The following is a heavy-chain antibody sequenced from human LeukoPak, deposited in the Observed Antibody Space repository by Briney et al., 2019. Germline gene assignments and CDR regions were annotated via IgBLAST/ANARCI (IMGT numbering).Heavy chain of an antibody. Sequence: GASVKVSCKASGYIFTGYYMHWVRRAPGQGLEWMGWINPNSGDTDYAQKFQGRVTMTRDTSIRPVYMELSSLKSDDTAVYYCTRGRRLDNAPTAPCEYWGQGTLVTVSS. V-gene: IGHV1-2*02. CDR1: GYIFTGYY. J-gene: IGHJ4*02. CDR3: TRGRRLDNAPTAPCEY. CDR2: INPNSGDT. D-gene: IGHD2-2*03.